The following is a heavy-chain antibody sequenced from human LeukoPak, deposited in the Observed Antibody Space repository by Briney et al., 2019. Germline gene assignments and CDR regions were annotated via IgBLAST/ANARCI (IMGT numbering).Heavy chain of an antibody. CDR3: VRDNIAAAGMAFDY. CDR1: GFTFSDYY. V-gene: IGHV3-11*04. J-gene: IGHJ4*02. CDR2: ISGSGSTI. Sequence: GGSLRLSCAASGFTFSDYYMSWIRQAPGKGLEWVSYISGSGSTIYYADSVKGRFTISRDKAKNSLYLQMNSLRAEDTAVYYCVRDNIAAAGMAFDYWGQGTLVTVSS. D-gene: IGHD6-13*01.